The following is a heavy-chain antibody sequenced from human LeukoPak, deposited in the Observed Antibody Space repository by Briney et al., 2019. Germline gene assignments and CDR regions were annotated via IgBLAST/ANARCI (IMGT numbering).Heavy chain of an antibody. CDR3: ARVTAAAGLYYFDY. D-gene: IGHD2-15*01. Sequence: SETLSLTCTASGGSISSGSYYWSWIRQPAGKGLEWIGRIYTSGSTNYNPSLKSRVTISVDTSKNQFSLKLSSVTAADTAVYYCARVTAAAGLYYFDYWGQGTLVTVSS. J-gene: IGHJ4*02. CDR2: IYTSGST. V-gene: IGHV4-61*02. CDR1: GGSISSGSYY.